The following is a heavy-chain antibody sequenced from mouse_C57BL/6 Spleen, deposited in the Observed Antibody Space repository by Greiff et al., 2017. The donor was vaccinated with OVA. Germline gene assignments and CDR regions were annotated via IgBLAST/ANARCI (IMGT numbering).Heavy chain of an antibody. J-gene: IGHJ2*01. CDR2: IHPNSGST. Sequence: VQLVESGAELVKPGASVKLSCKASGYTFTSYWMHWVKQRPGQGLEWIGMIHPNSGSTNYNEKFKSKATLTVDKSSSTAYMQLSSLTSEDSAVYYCARNDGYYEDYWGQGTTLTVSS. D-gene: IGHD2-3*01. CDR3: ARNDGYYEDY. V-gene: IGHV1-64*01. CDR1: GYTFTSYW.